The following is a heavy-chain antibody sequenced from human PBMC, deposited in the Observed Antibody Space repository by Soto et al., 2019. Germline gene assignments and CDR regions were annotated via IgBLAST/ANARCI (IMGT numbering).Heavy chain of an antibody. V-gene: IGHV1-69*12. J-gene: IGHJ6*02. CDR2: MVPIFGTT. CDR1: GGTFSNYA. CDR3: ARVEAVAGIYNYHGLDV. Sequence: QVQLVQSGAEVKKPGSSVKVSCKVSGGTFSNYAIDWVRLAPGHGLEWMGGMVPIFGTTYYTQKFQGRATIIADDSTTTAYLEMSSLRSEDTAIYYCARVEAVAGIYNYHGLDVWGQGTAVTVSS. D-gene: IGHD6-19*01.